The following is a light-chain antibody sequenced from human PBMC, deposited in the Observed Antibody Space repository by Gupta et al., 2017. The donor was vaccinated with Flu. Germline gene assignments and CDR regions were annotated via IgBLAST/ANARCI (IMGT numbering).Light chain of an antibody. V-gene: IGKV4-1*01. CDR3: QKYYRTNYT. J-gene: IGKJ2*01. Sequence: DILMTQSPSSLAVSLGERATINCKLSQSVLYRNNNYVAWGKRKPGKPTQVLSYWASARESGVPARCSGGGSGTNVFTPITSMGEEEVAGDFCQKYYRTNYTFGRGTKLEIK. CDR1: QSVLYRNNNY. CDR2: WAS.